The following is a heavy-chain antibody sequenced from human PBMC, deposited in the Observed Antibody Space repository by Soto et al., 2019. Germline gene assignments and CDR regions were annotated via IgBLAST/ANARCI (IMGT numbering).Heavy chain of an antibody. Sequence: PGGSLRLSCAASGFTVSSNYMSWVRQAPGKGLEWVSVIYSGGSTYYADSVKGRFTISRDNSKNTLYLQMNSLRAEDTAVYYCARDLYSSGWSSDYWGQGTLVTVSS. D-gene: IGHD6-19*01. CDR1: GFTVSSNY. CDR2: IYSGGST. J-gene: IGHJ4*02. V-gene: IGHV3-66*01. CDR3: ARDLYSSGWSSDY.